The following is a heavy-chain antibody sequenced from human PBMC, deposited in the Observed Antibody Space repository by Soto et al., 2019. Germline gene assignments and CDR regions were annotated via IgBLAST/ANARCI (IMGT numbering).Heavy chain of an antibody. Sequence: EVQLVESGGGFVQPGGSLRLSCAASGFTFSSYDMHWVRQATGKGLEWVSAIGTAGDTYYPGSVKGRFTISRENAKNSLYLQMNSLRARDTAVYYCARVGYGDYVGGMDVWGQGTTVTVSS. V-gene: IGHV3-13*01. CDR3: ARVGYGDYVGGMDV. J-gene: IGHJ6*02. D-gene: IGHD4-17*01. CDR2: IGTAGDT. CDR1: GFTFSSYD.